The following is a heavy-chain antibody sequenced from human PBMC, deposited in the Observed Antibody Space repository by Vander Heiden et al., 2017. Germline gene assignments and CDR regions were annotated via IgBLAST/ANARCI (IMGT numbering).Heavy chain of an antibody. V-gene: IGHV3-43*01. CDR1: GFPFDGYT. CDR2: ISWDGGST. J-gene: IGHJ4*02. CDR3: AKDIGRVSPYDYFDY. D-gene: IGHD1-26*01. Sequence: EVQLVESGGVVVQPGGSLRLSCAASGFPFDGYTMHWVRQAPGKGLEWVSLISWDGGSTYYADSVKGRFTISRDNSKNSLYLQMNSLRTEDTALYYCAKDIGRVSPYDYFDYWGQGTLVTVSS.